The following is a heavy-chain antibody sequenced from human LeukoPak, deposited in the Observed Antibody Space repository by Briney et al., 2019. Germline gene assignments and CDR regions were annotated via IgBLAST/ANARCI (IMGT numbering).Heavy chain of an antibody. J-gene: IGHJ4*02. V-gene: IGHV3-30*03. CDR2: ISYDGSNK. CDR1: GFTFGDYA. CDR3: ASSAGDYADDYFDY. Sequence: GGSLRLSCAASGFTFGDYAMLWVRQAPGKGLEWVAVISYDGSNKYYADSGKGRFTISRDNSKNTLYLQMNSLRAEDTAVYYRASSAGDYADDYFDYWGQGTLVTVSS. D-gene: IGHD4-17*01.